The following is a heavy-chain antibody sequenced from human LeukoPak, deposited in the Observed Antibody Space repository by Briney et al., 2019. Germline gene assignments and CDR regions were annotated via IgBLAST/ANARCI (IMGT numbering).Heavy chain of an antibody. J-gene: IGHJ4*02. CDR3: AKGSMGRCSGNSCYSVY. Sequence: GGSLRLSCAASGFTFSNYGMHWVRKAPGTGLERVAVISYDGSNKYYADSVKGRFTISRDNSKNTLYLQMNSLRVEDTAVYYCAKGSMGRCSGNSCYSVYWGQGTLVTVSS. CDR2: ISYDGSNK. CDR1: GFTFSNYG. V-gene: IGHV3-30*18. D-gene: IGHD5-12*01.